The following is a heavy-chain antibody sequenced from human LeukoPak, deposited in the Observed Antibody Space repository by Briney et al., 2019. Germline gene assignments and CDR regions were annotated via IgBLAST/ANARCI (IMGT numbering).Heavy chain of an antibody. D-gene: IGHD3-3*01. CDR2: ISSSGSTI. CDR3: ARVFRPSLTVFIIRGAFDI. V-gene: IGHV3-11*04. CDR1: GFTFSDYY. Sequence: GGSLRLSCAASGFTFSDYYMSWIRQAPGKGLEWVSYISSSGSTIYYADSVKGRFTISRDNAKNSLYLQMNSLRVEDTAVYYCARVFRPSLTVFIIRGAFDIWGQGTMVTVSS. J-gene: IGHJ3*02.